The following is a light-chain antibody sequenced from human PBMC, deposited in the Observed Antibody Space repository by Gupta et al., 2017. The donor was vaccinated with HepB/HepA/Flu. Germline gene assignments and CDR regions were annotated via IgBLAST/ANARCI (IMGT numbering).Light chain of an antibody. V-gene: IGLV7-46*01. CDR1: TGPVSSGDD. CDR3: LLADSGNLV. Sequence: STGPVSSGDDPDWFQQKPGHVPKTLIYHTDKKHAWTPARFSAALRGGRAALTLSGEEAEDEADYCCLLADSGNLVFGGGTRLTVL. CDR2: HTD. J-gene: IGLJ2*01.